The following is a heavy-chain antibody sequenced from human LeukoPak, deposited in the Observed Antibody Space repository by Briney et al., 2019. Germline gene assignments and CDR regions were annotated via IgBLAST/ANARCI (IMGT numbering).Heavy chain of an antibody. CDR3: ARNYDY. V-gene: IGHV4-61*05. J-gene: IGHJ4*02. Sequence: SETLSLACTDSGGSISTSGHYWGWIRQPPGKGLQWIGYIYYSGSTNYNPSLKSRVTISVDTSKNQFSLKLNSVTAADTAVYFCARNYDYWGQGILVTVSS. CDR2: IYYSGST. CDR1: GGSISTSGHY.